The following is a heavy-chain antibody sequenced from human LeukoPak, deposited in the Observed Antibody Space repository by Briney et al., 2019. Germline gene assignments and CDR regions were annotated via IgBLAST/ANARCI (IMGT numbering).Heavy chain of an antibody. D-gene: IGHD3-22*01. J-gene: IGHJ4*02. CDR1: GFTFSSYW. CDR3: ARWSRDYYDSSGYYSDY. V-gene: IGHV3-7*01. Sequence: GRSLRLSCAASGFTFSSYWMSWVRQAPGKGLEWVANIKHAGSEKYYVDSVKGRFTISRDNAKNSLYLQMNSLRAEDTAVYYCARWSRDYYDSSGYYSDYWGQGTLVTVSS. CDR2: IKHAGSEK.